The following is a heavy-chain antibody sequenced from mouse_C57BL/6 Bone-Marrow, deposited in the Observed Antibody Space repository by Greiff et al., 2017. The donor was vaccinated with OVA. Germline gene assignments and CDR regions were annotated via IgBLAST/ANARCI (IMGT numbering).Heavy chain of an antibody. V-gene: IGHV1-9*01. Sequence: VQLQQSGAELMKPGASVKLSCTATGYKFTGYWIEWVKQRPGHGLEWIGEILPGSGSTNYNEKFKGKATFTADTSSNTAYMQLSSLTTEDSAIYYCARDGSYDYDGECWYFDVWGTGTTVTVSA. CDR1: GYKFTGYW. CDR2: ILPGSGST. J-gene: IGHJ1*03. D-gene: IGHD2-4*01. CDR3: ARDGSYDYDGECWYFDV.